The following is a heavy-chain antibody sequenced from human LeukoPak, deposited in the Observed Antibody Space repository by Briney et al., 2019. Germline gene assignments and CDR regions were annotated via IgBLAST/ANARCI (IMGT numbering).Heavy chain of an antibody. CDR2: MYYSGST. D-gene: IGHD3-22*01. Sequence: SETLSLTCAVYGGSFSGYYWSWIRQPPGKGLGGIAYMYYSGSTYYNPSLKSRVTMSADTSKNQLSLKLSSVTAADTAVYYCARPYYYDSRIDPWGQGILVTVSS. CDR3: ARPYYYDSRIDP. CDR1: GGSFSGYY. V-gene: IGHV4-30-4*08. J-gene: IGHJ5*02.